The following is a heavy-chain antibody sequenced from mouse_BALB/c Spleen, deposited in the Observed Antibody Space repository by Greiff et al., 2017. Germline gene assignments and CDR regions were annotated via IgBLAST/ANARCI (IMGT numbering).Heavy chain of an antibody. J-gene: IGHJ2*01. CDR1: GFNIKDTY. V-gene: IGHV14-3*02. CDR2: IDPANGNT. D-gene: IGHD1-1*01. Sequence: VQLQQSGAELVKPGASVKLSCTASGFNIKDTYMHWVKQRPEQGLEWIGRIDPANGNTKYDPKFQGKATITADTSSNTAYLQLSSLTSEDTAVYYCASCYYGSSYVDYWGQGTTLTVSS. CDR3: ASCYYGSSYVDY.